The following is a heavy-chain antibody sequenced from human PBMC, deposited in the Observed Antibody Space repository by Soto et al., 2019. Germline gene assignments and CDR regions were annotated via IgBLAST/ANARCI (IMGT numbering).Heavy chain of an antibody. Sequence: PGGSLRLSCTASGFTLSHYAMTWVRQAPGKGLEWVSVISRFGDSTYYADSVKGRFTVSRDNSKNTLYLQMNSLRADDTAIYYCAKDDDCGTDCHITAAFDLWGQGTMVTVSS. CDR1: GFTLSHYA. CDR2: ISRFGDST. J-gene: IGHJ3*01. D-gene: IGHD2-21*01. CDR3: AKDDDCGTDCHITAAFDL. V-gene: IGHV3-23*01.